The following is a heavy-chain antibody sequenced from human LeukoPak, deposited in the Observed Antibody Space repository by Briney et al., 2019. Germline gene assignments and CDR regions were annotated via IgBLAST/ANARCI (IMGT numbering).Heavy chain of an antibody. D-gene: IGHD3-9*01. Sequence: GGSLRLSCTASGFTFSSYGMHWVRQAPGKGLEWVAFIRYDGSNKYYADSVKGRFTISRDNYKNTLYLQMNSLRADDTAVYYCAKLVLRYFDWLMDYWGQGTLVTVSS. CDR3: AKLVLRYFDWLMDY. V-gene: IGHV3-30*02. CDR1: GFTFSSYG. CDR2: IRYDGSNK. J-gene: IGHJ4*02.